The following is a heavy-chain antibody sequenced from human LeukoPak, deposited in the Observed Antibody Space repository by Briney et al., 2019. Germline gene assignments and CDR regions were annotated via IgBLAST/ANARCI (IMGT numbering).Heavy chain of an antibody. V-gene: IGHV3-21*04. CDR1: GFTFSTYS. Sequence: GGSLRLSCSATGFTFSTYSMNWVRQAPGEGLEWVSSITSSSSYTYYADSVKGRFTISRDNSKNTLYLQMNSLRAEDTALYYCAKGGTTVYWYFDLWGRGTPVTVSS. CDR2: ITSSSSYT. J-gene: IGHJ2*01. D-gene: IGHD4-17*01. CDR3: AKGGTTVYWYFDL.